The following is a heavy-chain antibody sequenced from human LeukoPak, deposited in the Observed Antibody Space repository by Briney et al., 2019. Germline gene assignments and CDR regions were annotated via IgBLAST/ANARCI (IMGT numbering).Heavy chain of an antibody. V-gene: IGHV1-69*04. Sequence: SVKVSCKASGGTFSSYAISWVRQAPGQGLEWMGRIIPILGIANYAQKFQGRVTITADKSTSTAYMELSSLRSEDTAVYYCASAGGLVPGGNYWGQGTLVTVSS. CDR3: ASAGGLVPGGNY. CDR2: IIPILGIA. J-gene: IGHJ4*02. D-gene: IGHD6-19*01. CDR1: GGTFSSYA.